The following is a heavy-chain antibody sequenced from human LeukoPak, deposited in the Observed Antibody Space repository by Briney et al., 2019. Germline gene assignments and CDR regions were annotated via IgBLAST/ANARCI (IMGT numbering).Heavy chain of an antibody. J-gene: IGHJ4*02. D-gene: IGHD2-15*01. Sequence: SVKVSCKGSGATFSSYAISWVRHAPGQGLEWMGRIIRMLGIANYAQEFQVRDTITEDQSTSTAYMELSRLRADDTVVYYCARARYCSGGICYPNGWRQGTLVTVSS. CDR2: IIRMLGIA. CDR1: GATFSSYA. CDR3: ARARYCSGGICYPNG. V-gene: IGHV1-69*04.